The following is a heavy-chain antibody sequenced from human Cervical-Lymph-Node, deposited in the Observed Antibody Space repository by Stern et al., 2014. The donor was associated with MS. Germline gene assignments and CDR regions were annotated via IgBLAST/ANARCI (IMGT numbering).Heavy chain of an antibody. CDR2: IYPGDSDI. V-gene: IGHV5-51*03. Sequence: VQLVQSGAEVRKPGDSLKISCKTSGYRFINNWIAWVRQVPGKGLEWIGIIYPGDSDIRYSLSFQGHVTISVDKSTSTAYLQWSSLKASDTAVYYCARWSVACDSWGQGALITVSS. J-gene: IGHJ4*02. CDR3: ARWSVACDS. CDR1: GYRFINNW.